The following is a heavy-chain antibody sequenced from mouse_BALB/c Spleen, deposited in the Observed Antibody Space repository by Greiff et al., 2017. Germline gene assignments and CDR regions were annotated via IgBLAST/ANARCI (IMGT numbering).Heavy chain of an antibody. CDR1: GYAFTNYL. V-gene: IGHV1-54*01. J-gene: IGHJ4*01. CDR3: ARWTYYRSYYAMDY. Sequence: QVQLQQSGAELVRPGTSVNVSCKASGYAFTNYLIEWVKQRPGQGLEWIGVINPGSGGTNYNEKFKGKATLTADKSSSTAYMQLSSLTSDDSAVYFCARWTYYRSYYAMDYWGQGTSVTVSS. D-gene: IGHD2-14*01. CDR2: INPGSGGT.